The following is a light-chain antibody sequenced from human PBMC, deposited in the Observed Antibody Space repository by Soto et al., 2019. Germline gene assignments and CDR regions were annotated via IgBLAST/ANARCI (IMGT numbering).Light chain of an antibody. CDR3: TSYTSSITYV. V-gene: IGLV2-14*01. CDR2: DVS. Sequence: QSALTQPASVSGSPGQSIIISCTGTSSDVGGYNYVSWYQQHPGKAPKLMIYDVSNRPSGVSSRFSGSKSGNTASLTISGLQAEDEADYYCTSYTSSITYVFGTGTKVTVL. J-gene: IGLJ1*01. CDR1: SSDVGGYNY.